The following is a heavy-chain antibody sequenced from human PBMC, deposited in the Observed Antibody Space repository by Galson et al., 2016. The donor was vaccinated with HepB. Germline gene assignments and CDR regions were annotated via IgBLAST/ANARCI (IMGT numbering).Heavy chain of an antibody. Sequence: SLRLSCAASGFSFSTYWMHWVRQAPGKGLMWVSRIKSDGSSTTYADSVTGRFTISRDNAKNTLYLQMNSQRVEDTAVYYCGRDPGSSIPVAGTGWGLGTLVTVSS. CDR1: GFSFSTYW. CDR3: GRDPGSSIPVAGTG. V-gene: IGHV3-74*03. D-gene: IGHD6-19*01. J-gene: IGHJ4*02. CDR2: IKSDGSST.